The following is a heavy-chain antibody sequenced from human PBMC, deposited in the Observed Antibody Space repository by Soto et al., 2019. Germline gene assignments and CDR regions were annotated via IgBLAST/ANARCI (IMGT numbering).Heavy chain of an antibody. CDR2: IYYSGST. V-gene: IGHV4-39*01. CDR1: GGYVSTSSGF. J-gene: IGHJ4*02. D-gene: IGHD3-9*01. CDR3: ARGYDILTGPLDY. Sequence: SETLSLTCTVSGGYVSTSSGFWDWIRQPPGKGLEWIGSIYYSGSTYYNPSLKSRVTISVDTSKSQFSLNLNSVTAADTAVYYCARGYDILTGPLDYWGPGTLVTVSS.